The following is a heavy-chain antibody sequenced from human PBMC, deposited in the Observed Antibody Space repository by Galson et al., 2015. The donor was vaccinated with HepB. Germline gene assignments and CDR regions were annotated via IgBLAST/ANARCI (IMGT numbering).Heavy chain of an antibody. CDR3: ARAVVLRPLAVAGVPFDY. D-gene: IGHD6-19*01. J-gene: IGHJ4*02. CDR2: IIPIFGTA. V-gene: IGHV1-69*13. Sequence: SVKVSCKASGGTFSSYAISWVRQAPGQGLEWMGGIIPIFGTANYAQKFQGRVTITADESTSTAYMELSSLRSEDTAVYYCARAVVLRPLAVAGVPFDYWGQGTLVTVSS. CDR1: GGTFSSYA.